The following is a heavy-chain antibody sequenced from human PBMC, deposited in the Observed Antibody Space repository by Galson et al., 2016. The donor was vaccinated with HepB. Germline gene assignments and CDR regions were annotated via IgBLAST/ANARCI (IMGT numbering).Heavy chain of an antibody. Sequence: QSGAEVTKPGESLKISCKGSEYIFTSYWITWVRRMPGKGLEWMGMIDPSDSYTNYSPSFQGHVTISADKSISTAYLQWGSLKASDTAMYYCARHGPSRWSEADWFDPWGQGTLVTVSS. J-gene: IGHJ5*02. CDR3: ARHGPSRWSEADWFDP. CDR1: EYIFTSYW. V-gene: IGHV5-10-1*01. D-gene: IGHD4-23*01. CDR2: IDPSDSYT.